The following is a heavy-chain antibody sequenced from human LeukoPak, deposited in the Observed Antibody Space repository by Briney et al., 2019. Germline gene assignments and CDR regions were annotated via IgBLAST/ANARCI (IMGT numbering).Heavy chain of an antibody. D-gene: IGHD2-8*02. CDR2: IYTSGST. CDR1: SGSISSHY. Sequence: SETLSLTCTVSSGSISSHYWSWIRQPAGKGLEWIGRIYTSGSTNYHPSLKSRITMSVDTSRNQFSLKLSSVTAADTAVYYCARDLSYCTGGVCSDAFDICGQGTMVTASS. CDR3: ARDLSYCTGGVCSDAFDI. V-gene: IGHV4-4*07. J-gene: IGHJ3*02.